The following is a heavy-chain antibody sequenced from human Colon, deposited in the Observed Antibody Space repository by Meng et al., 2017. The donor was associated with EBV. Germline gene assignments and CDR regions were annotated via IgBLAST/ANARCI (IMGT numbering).Heavy chain of an antibody. J-gene: IGHJ4*02. D-gene: IGHD4-17*01. V-gene: IGHV4-30-4*03. CDR1: CGSISSGDYY. Sequence: QVQLQESGPGLVKPSQTLSLTCTASCGSISSGDYYWGWNRQPPGKGMEWIGEIYHSGRTNYNPSVKSRVSMSVDKSQNHFSLRLSSVTAADTAVYYCTTLYGDSISWGQGTLVTV. CDR2: IYHSGRT. CDR3: TTLYGDSIS.